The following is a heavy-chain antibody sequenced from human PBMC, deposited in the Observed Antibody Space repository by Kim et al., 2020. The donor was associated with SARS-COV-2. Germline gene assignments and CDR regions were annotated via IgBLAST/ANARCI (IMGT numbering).Heavy chain of an antibody. V-gene: IGHV3-15*01. CDR3: TTEATKAGINGCFDY. Sequence: APVKGRFSISRDDSKNTLYLQMNSLKTEETAVYYGTTEATKAGINGCFDYWGQGTLVTVSS. D-gene: IGHD6-19*01. J-gene: IGHJ4*02.